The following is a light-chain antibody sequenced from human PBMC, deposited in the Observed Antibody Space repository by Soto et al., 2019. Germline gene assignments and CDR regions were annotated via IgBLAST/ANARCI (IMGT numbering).Light chain of an antibody. J-gene: IGLJ1*01. CDR3: SSYSSGSTPSYV. CDR2: EVN. Sequence: QSALTQPASVSGSPGQSITISCIGTSNDVGTYKYVSWYQQHPGKAPKLIIYEVNNRPSGVSNRFSGSKSGNTASLTITGLQTEDEADYYCSSYSSGSTPSYVFGTGTKLTVL. V-gene: IGLV2-14*01. CDR1: SNDVGTYKY.